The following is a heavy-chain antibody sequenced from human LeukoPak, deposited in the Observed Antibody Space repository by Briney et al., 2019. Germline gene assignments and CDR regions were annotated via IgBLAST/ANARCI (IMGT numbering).Heavy chain of an antibody. J-gene: IGHJ3*02. V-gene: IGHV3-66*01. CDR2: IYSGVST. Sequence: PGGSLRLSCTASGFTVSSSYMSWVRQPPGKGLEWVSLIYSGVSTYYADSVKGRFTISRDNSKNTLYVQMNSLRAEDTAIYYCARGNGYNDAFDIWGQGTMVTVSS. D-gene: IGHD5-24*01. CDR1: GFTVSSSY. CDR3: ARGNGYNDAFDI.